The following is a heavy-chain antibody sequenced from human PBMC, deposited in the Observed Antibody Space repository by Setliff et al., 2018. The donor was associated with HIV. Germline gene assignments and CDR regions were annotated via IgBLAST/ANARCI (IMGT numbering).Heavy chain of an antibody. V-gene: IGHV4-59*12. CDR2: FYYSWNT. J-gene: IGHJ6*03. Sequence: SETLSLTCTVSGGSMSTYYWSWIRQPPGKGLEWIGSFYYSWNTYYNPSLKSRVTISVDTSKNQFSLKLSSVTAADTAVYYCARDRSTWNYGKNYMDVWGKGTTVTVSS. CDR1: GGSMSTYY. CDR3: ARDRSTWNYGKNYMDV. D-gene: IGHD1-7*01.